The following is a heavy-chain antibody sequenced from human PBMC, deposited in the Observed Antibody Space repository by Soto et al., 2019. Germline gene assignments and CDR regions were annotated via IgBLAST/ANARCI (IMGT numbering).Heavy chain of an antibody. D-gene: IGHD6-19*01. V-gene: IGHV4-59*01. CDR2: IYYSGST. CDR3: ASSGFSSGWPTYYYYGMDV. J-gene: IGHJ6*02. Sequence: PSETLSLTCTVSGGSISSYYWSWIRQPPGKGLEWIGYIYYSGSTNYNPSLKSRVTISVDTSKNQFSLKLSSVTAADTAVYYCASSGFSSGWPTYYYYGMDVWGQGTTVTVSS. CDR1: GGSISSYY.